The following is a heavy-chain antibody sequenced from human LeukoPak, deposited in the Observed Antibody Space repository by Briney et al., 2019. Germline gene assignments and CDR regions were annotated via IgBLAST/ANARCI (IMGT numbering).Heavy chain of an antibody. Sequence: ASVKVSCNASGYTFTSYDINWVRQATGQGLEWMGWMNPNSGNTGYAQKFQGRVTITRNTSISTAYMELSSLRSEDTAVYYCARSGVYYYGSGSRLYYYYYMDVWGKGTTVTVSS. J-gene: IGHJ6*03. CDR1: GYTFTSYD. CDR2: MNPNSGNT. CDR3: ARSGVYYYGSGSRLYYYYYMDV. D-gene: IGHD3-10*01. V-gene: IGHV1-8*03.